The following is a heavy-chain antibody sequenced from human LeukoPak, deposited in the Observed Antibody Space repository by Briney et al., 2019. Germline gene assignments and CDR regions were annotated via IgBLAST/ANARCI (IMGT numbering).Heavy chain of an antibody. V-gene: IGHV3-23*01. CDR3: AKDEMVTMVRGVLMAYVDY. Sequence: GGSLRLSCAASGFTFSSYAMSWVRQAPGKGLEWVSAISGSGGSTYYADSVKGRFTISRDNSKNTLYLQMNSLRAEDTAVYYCAKDEMVTMVRGVLMAYVDYWGQGTLVTVSS. CDR1: GFTFSSYA. CDR2: ISGSGGST. J-gene: IGHJ4*02. D-gene: IGHD3-10*01.